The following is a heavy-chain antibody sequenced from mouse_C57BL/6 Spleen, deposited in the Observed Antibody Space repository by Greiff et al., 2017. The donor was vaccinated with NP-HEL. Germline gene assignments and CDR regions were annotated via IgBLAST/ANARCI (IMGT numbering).Heavy chain of an antibody. D-gene: IGHD1-1*01. CDR3: ARGLTTVVATYWYFDV. CDR1: GYTFTSYW. Sequence: QVQLQQSGAELVMPGASVKLSCKASGYTFTSYWMHWVKQRPGQGLEWIGEIDPSDSYTKYNQKFKGKSTLTVDKSSSTAYMQLSSLTSEDSAVYYCARGLTTVVATYWYFDVWGTGTTVTVSS. J-gene: IGHJ1*03. CDR2: IDPSDSYT. V-gene: IGHV1-69*01.